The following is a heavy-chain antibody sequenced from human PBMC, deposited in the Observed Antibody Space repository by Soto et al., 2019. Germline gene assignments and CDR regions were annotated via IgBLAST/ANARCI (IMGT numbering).Heavy chain of an antibody. CDR3: ARGGRYWSSTSCDGDFDY. CDR2: IYYSGST. CDR1: GGSISSGGYY. J-gene: IGHJ4*02. D-gene: IGHD2-2*01. Sequence: HVQLQESGPGLVKPSQTLSLHCPVSGGSISSGGYYWSWIRQHSGKGLERIGYIYYSGSTFYNPSLKSRVTISIDTSKYQLPLKLCSVIAADTAVYYCARGGRYWSSTSCDGDFDYCGQGNLVTVSS. V-gene: IGHV4-31*03.